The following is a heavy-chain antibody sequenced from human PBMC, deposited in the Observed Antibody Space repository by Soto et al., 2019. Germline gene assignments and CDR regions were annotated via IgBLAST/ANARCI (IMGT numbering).Heavy chain of an antibody. Sequence: GGSLRLSCAASGFTFGDYAVSWVRQAPGKGLEWIGFIRSYANGGTTEYAASVRNRFTISRDDSKGVAYLQMNSLKAEDTAVFYCSIAYCSTPSCHYYYGMDVWGPGTAVTVSS. CDR2: IRSYANGGTT. CDR1: GFTFGDYA. D-gene: IGHD2-2*01. J-gene: IGHJ6*02. CDR3: SIAYCSTPSCHYYYGMDV. V-gene: IGHV3-49*04.